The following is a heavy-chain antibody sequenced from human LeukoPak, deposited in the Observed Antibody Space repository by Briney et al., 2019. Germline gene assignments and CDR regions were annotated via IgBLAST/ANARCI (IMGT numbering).Heavy chain of an antibody. CDR1: GFTFTNYW. CDR2: IDQDETEK. D-gene: IGHD1-26*01. Sequence: GGSLRLSCAVSGFTFTNYWMTWVRQAPGKGLEWVANIDQDETEKFYVDSVVGRFTISRDNGKNFLYLQMNSLRAEDTAVYCCAKSGGFFDTWGQGTLVTVSS. V-gene: IGHV3-7*01. J-gene: IGHJ5*02. CDR3: AKSGGFFDT.